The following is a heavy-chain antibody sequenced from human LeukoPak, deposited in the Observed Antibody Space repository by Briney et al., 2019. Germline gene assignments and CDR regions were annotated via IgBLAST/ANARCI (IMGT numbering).Heavy chain of an antibody. CDR2: IIPIFGTA. V-gene: IGHV1-69*13. CDR1: GYTFTGYY. J-gene: IGHJ3*02. Sequence: GASVKVSCKASGYTFTGYYMHWVRQAPGQGLEWMGGIIPIFGTANYAQKFQGRVTITADESTSTAYMELSSLRSEDTAVYYCATRYCSSTSCQGSDDAFDIWGQGTMVTVSS. CDR3: ATRYCSSTSCQGSDDAFDI. D-gene: IGHD2-2*01.